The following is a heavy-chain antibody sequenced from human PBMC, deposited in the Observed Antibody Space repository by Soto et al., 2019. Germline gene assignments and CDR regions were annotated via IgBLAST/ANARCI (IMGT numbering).Heavy chain of an antibody. Sequence: SETRSLTCAVYGLSFSGYYWSWIRQPPGKGLEWIGEINHSGSTNYNPSLKSRVTISVDTSKNQFSLKLSSVTAADTAVYYCARAGVGVVTYYGMDVWGQGTTVTVSS. CDR1: GLSFSGYY. D-gene: IGHD3-3*01. J-gene: IGHJ6*02. CDR3: ARAGVGVVTYYGMDV. CDR2: INHSGST. V-gene: IGHV4-34*01.